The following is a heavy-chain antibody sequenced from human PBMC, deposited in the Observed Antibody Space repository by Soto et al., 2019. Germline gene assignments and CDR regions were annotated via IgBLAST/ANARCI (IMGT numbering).Heavy chain of an antibody. D-gene: IGHD3-10*01. Sequence: QVQLVQSGAEVKKPGASVKVSCKASGYTFTGYYMHWVRQAPGQGLEWMGWINPNSGGTNYAQKSQGWVTMTRDTSISTAYMELSRLRYDDTAVYYCARDSITMVRGVPTYYYCYYGMDVWGQGTTVTVSS. CDR2: INPNSGGT. J-gene: IGHJ6*02. V-gene: IGHV1-2*04. CDR1: GYTFTGYY. CDR3: ARDSITMVRGVPTYYYCYYGMDV.